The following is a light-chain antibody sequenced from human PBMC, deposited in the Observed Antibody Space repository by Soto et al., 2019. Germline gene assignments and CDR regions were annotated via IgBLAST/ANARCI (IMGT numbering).Light chain of an antibody. J-gene: IGKJ1*01. CDR1: QSISSW. CDR3: QQYNTYST. V-gene: IGKV1-5*01. CDR2: DAS. Sequence: DIQMTQSPSTLSASVGDRVTITSRASQSISSWLAWYQQKLGKAPKLLIDDASGLESGVPASFSGSRSGTEFTLTISSLQPDDFATYYCQQYNTYSTFGHGTKVDIK.